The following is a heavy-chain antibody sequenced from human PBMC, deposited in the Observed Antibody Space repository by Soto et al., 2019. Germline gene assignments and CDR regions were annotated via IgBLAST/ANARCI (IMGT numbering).Heavy chain of an antibody. CDR3: AIITAVAGY. CDR1: CDSISSYY. CDR2: IYYSGST. V-gene: IGHV4-59*01. J-gene: IGHJ4*02. Sequence: SETLSLTCTVSCDSISSYYWSWVRRPPGKGLEWIGYIYYSGSTNYNPSLTSRVTISVDTSKNQFSLKLSSVTAADTAVYYCAIITAVAGYWGQGTLVTVSS. D-gene: IGHD2-15*01.